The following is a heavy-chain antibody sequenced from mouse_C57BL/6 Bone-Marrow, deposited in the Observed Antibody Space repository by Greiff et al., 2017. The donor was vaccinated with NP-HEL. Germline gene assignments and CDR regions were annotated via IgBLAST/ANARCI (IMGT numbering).Heavy chain of an antibody. Sequence: QVQLKQPGAELVKPGASVKLSCKASGYTFTSYWMHWVKQRPGRGLEWIGRIDPNSGGTKYNEKFKSKATLTVDKPSSTAYMQLSSLTSEDSAVYYCAREPFTTVVANPFFDYWGQGTTLTVSS. V-gene: IGHV1-72*01. D-gene: IGHD1-1*01. CDR1: GYTFTSYW. CDR3: AREPFTTVVANPFFDY. J-gene: IGHJ2*01. CDR2: IDPNSGGT.